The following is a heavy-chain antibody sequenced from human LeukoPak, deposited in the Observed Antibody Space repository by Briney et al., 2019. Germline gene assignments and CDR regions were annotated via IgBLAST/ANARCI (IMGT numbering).Heavy chain of an antibody. CDR3: ARDVYGDGYNSFDY. V-gene: IGHV3-66*01. CDR2: IYSGGYSGGGP. D-gene: IGHD5-24*01. J-gene: IGHJ4*02. Sequence: GGSLRLSCAVSGFTVSSNHMNWARQAPGKGLEWVSVIYSGGYSGGGPFYADSVKGRFTTSSDSSKHTLFLQMNSLRAEDTAVYYCARDVYGDGYNSFDYWGLGILVTVSS. CDR1: GFTVSSNH.